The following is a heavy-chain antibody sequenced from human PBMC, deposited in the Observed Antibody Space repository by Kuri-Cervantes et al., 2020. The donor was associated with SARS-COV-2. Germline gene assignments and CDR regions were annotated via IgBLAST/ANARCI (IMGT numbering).Heavy chain of an antibody. CDR2: IWYDGSNK. D-gene: IGHD3-10*01. J-gene: IGHJ6*02. CDR3: ARDNMVRGVQYYYYYGMDV. CDR1: GFTFSSYG. Sequence: GGSLRLSCAASGFTFSSYGMHWVRQAPGKGLEWVAVIWYDGSNKYYADSVKGRFTISRDNSKNTLYLQMNSLRAEDTAVYYCARDNMVRGVQYYYYYGMDVWGQGTTVTVSS. V-gene: IGHV3-33*08.